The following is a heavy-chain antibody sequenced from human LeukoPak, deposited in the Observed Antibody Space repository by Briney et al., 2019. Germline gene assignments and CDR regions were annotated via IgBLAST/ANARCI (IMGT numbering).Heavy chain of an antibody. CDR3: ARRHDDVWGSYPPGRFDP. J-gene: IGHJ5*02. CDR1: GGSFSGYY. CDR2: INHSGST. Sequence: SETLSLTCAVYGGSFSGYYWSWIRQPPGKGLEWIGEINHSGSTNYNPSLKSRVTISVDTSKNQFSLKLSSVTAADTAVYYCARRHDDVWGSYPPGRFDPWGQGTLVTVSS. V-gene: IGHV4-34*01. D-gene: IGHD3-16*02.